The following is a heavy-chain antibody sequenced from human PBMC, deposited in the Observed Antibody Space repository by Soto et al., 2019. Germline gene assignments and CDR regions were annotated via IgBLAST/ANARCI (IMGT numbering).Heavy chain of an antibody. D-gene: IGHD6-13*01. Sequence: SETLSLTCTVSGGSISSYYWSWIRQPPGKGLEWIGYIYYSGSTNYNPSLKSRVTISVDTSKNQFSLKLSSVTAADTAVYYCASLLDSSSWFNSFDYSCPGTLVTVS. CDR1: GGSISSYY. V-gene: IGHV4-59*01. CDR3: ASLLDSSSWFNSFDY. CDR2: IYYSGST. J-gene: IGHJ4*02.